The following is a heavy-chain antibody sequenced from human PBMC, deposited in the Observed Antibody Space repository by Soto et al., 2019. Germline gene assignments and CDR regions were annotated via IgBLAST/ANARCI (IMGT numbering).Heavy chain of an antibody. J-gene: IGHJ3*02. Sequence: QLQLQESGPGLVKPSETLSLTCTVSGGSISSSSYYWGWLRQRPGKALEWFGCIYYSGSTYYNPSLMSRVTIFVDTVTMEVSLELSAVTAAGTAVYYCARPFPEYYYDTSCAFDIRGQETVLTLCS. D-gene: IGHD3-22*01. V-gene: IGHV4-39*01. CDR3: ARPFPEYYYDTSCAFDI. CDR2: IYYSGST. CDR1: GGSISSSSYY.